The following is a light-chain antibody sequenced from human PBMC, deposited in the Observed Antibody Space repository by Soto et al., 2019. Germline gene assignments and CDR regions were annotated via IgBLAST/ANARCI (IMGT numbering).Light chain of an antibody. CDR1: QSISSW. Sequence: DIQMTQSPSTLSATAGDRVTITCRASQSISSWLAWYQHKPGKAPKLLIYDASTLHSGVPSRFSGGGSGTDFTLTISSLQPEDFATYYCQQVNVYPSTFGGGTKVDIK. CDR3: QQVNVYPST. J-gene: IGKJ4*01. CDR2: DAS. V-gene: IGKV1-5*01.